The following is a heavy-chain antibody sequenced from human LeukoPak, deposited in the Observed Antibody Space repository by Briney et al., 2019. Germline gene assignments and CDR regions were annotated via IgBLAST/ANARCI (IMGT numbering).Heavy chain of an antibody. CDR1: DGSFSGYY. D-gene: IGHD2-2*03. Sequence: SETLSVTCAVYDGSFSGYYWSWIRQPPGKGLEWIGEINHSGSTNYNPSLKSRVTISVDTSKNQFSLKLSSVTAADTAVYYCARGLVDIVVVPAAAEVRWFDPWGQGTLVTVSS. CDR3: ARGLVDIVVVPAAAEVRWFDP. V-gene: IGHV4-34*01. CDR2: INHSGST. J-gene: IGHJ5*02.